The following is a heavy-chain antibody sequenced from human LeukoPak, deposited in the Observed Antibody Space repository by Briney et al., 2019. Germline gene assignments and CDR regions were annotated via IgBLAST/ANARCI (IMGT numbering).Heavy chain of an antibody. CDR2: IWYDGSNK. Sequence: GRSLRLSCAASGFTFSSYGMHWVRQAPGKGLEWVAVIWYDGSNKYYADSVKGRFTISRDNSKNTLYLHMNSLRAEDTAVYYCARYMVPSVYGMDVWGQGTTVTVSS. CDR3: ARYMVPSVYGMDV. J-gene: IGHJ6*02. D-gene: IGHD3-10*01. CDR1: GFTFSSYG. V-gene: IGHV3-33*01.